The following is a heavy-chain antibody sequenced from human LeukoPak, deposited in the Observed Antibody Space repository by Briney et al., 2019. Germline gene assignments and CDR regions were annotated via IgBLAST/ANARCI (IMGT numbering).Heavy chain of an antibody. D-gene: IGHD6-13*01. J-gene: IGHJ4*02. CDR1: GFTFSDSA. V-gene: IGHV3-73*01. CDR3: THGSSSSWYYFDY. CDR2: IRSKANSYAT. Sequence: GGSLKLFCAASGFTFSDSAMHWVRQASGKGREWVGRIRSKANSYATAYAASVKGRFTISRDDSKNMAYLQMNSLKTEDTAVYYCTHGSSSSWYYFDYWGQGTLATVSS.